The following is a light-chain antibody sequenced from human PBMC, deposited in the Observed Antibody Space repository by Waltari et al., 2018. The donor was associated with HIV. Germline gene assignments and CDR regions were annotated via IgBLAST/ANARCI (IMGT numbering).Light chain of an antibody. V-gene: IGLV2-23*02. CDR2: EVT. Sequence: QSALTQPASVSGSPGQSITISCTGTSSDVGSYNVVSWNQQHPGKAPKLMSYEVTKRPSGVLNRFSGSTSCNTASLTISGLQAEDEADYYCCSYAGRSTHVFGTGTKVTVL. CDR3: CSYAGRSTHV. CDR1: SSDVGSYNV. J-gene: IGLJ1*01.